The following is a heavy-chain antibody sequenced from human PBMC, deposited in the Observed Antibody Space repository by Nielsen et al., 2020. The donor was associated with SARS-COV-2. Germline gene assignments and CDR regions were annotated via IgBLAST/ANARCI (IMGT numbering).Heavy chain of an antibody. CDR2: ISTSGATI. Sequence: GESLKISCAASGFTFSDYYMTWIRQAPGKGLEWVSYISTSGATIYYADSVKGRFTISRDNAKNSLYLQMNSLRAEDTAVYYCAGTTELDYWGQGTLVTVSS. D-gene: IGHD2/OR15-2a*01. CDR3: AGTTELDY. V-gene: IGHV3-11*04. J-gene: IGHJ4*02. CDR1: GFTFSDYY.